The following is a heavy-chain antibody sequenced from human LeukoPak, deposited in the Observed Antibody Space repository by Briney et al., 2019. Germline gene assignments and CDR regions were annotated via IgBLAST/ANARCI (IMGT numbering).Heavy chain of an antibody. CDR1: GFTFSSYS. CDR2: IYHSGST. V-gene: IGHV4-38-2*02. J-gene: IGHJ4*02. Sequence: PGGSLRLSCAASGFTFSSYSMNWVRQAPGKGLEWIGSIYHSGSTYYNPSLKSRVTISVDTSKNQFSLKLSSVTAADTAVYYCAREVLGYCSSTSCYSGDYWGQGTLVTVSS. D-gene: IGHD2-2*01. CDR3: AREVLGYCSSTSCYSGDY.